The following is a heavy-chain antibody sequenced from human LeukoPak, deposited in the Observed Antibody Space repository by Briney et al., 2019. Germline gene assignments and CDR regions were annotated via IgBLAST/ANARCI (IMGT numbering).Heavy chain of an antibody. CDR1: GFTFSSYW. Sequence: GGSLRLSCSAYGFTFSSYWMHWVGQAPGKGVVWVSRIKSDGSSTRYADSVKGRFPIYRDNAKNTVCLQMNSLRAEDTAVYYCTRQRAYNLYDWGQGTLVTVSS. CDR3: TRQRAYNLYD. CDR2: IKSDGSST. V-gene: IGHV3-74*01. J-gene: IGHJ4*02. D-gene: IGHD1-1*01.